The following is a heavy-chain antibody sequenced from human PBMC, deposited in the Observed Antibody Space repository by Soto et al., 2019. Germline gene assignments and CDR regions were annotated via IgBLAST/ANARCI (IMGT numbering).Heavy chain of an antibody. CDR2: IWYDGSNK. D-gene: IGHD7-27*01. V-gene: IGHV3-33*01. CDR1: GFTFSSYG. J-gene: IGHJ2*01. CDR3: ASSLTGINWYFDL. Sequence: QVQLVESGGGVVQPGRSLRLSCAASGFTFSSYGMHWVRQAPGKGLECVAVIWYDGSNKYYADSVKGRFTISRDNSKNTLYLQMNGLSDEDTAVYYCASSLTGINWYFDLWGRGTLVTVSS.